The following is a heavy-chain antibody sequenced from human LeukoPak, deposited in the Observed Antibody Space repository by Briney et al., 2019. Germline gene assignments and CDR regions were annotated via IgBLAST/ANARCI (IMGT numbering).Heavy chain of an antibody. D-gene: IGHD2/OR15-2a*01. J-gene: IGHJ4*02. CDR1: GGSISSYY. V-gene: IGHV4-59*08. CDR3: AGHHPRNTVDF. Sequence: PSEALSLTCTVSGGSISSYYWSWLRQPPGKGLEWIAYISDIGSINYNPSLKSRVTISLDTSKNQFSLKLSSVTAADTAVYYCAGHHPRNTVDFWGQGTLVTVSS. CDR2: ISDIGSI.